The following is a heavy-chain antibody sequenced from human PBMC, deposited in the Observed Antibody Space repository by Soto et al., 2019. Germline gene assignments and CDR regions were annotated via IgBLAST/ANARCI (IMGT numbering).Heavy chain of an antibody. CDR2: ISYSGST. CDR1: GGSISGYY. CDR3: ASLNFDILTGYYAFDL. Sequence: QVHLQESGPGLVKPSETLSLTCTVSGGSISGYYWSWIRQSPEKGLEYIGYISYSGSTNYNPSLKRRVTTSLDTSKNQFSLKLSSVTAADTAIYYCASLNFDILTGYYAFDLWGQGTMVTVSS. V-gene: IGHV4-59*08. J-gene: IGHJ3*01. D-gene: IGHD3-9*01.